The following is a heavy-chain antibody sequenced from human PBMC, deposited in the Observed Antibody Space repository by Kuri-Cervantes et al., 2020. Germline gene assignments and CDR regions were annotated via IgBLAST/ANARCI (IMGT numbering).Heavy chain of an antibody. CDR2: IYTSGST. Sequence: SEILSLTCTVSGGSISSGSYYWSWIRQPAGKGLEWIGRIYTSGSTNYNPSLKSRVTISVDTSKNQISLKLSSVTAADTAVYYCARGGWDSSGYWGHWGQGTLVTVSS. CDR1: GGSISSGSYY. CDR3: ARGGWDSSGYWGH. D-gene: IGHD3-22*01. J-gene: IGHJ4*02. V-gene: IGHV4-61*02.